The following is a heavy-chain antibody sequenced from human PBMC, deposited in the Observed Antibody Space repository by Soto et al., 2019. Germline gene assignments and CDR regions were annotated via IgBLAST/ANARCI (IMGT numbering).Heavy chain of an antibody. CDR3: GKGNYGDPNTLNY. V-gene: IGHV1-69*02. D-gene: IGHD4-17*01. CDR1: GGTFSSYT. CDR2: IIPILAIA. Sequence: QVQLVQSGAEVKKPGSSVKVSCKASGGTFSSYTISWVRQAPGQGLEWMGRIIPILAIANYAQKFQGRVTITADKSTSTAYMELSSLRSEDTAVYYCGKGNYGDPNTLNYWGQGTLVTVSS. J-gene: IGHJ4*02.